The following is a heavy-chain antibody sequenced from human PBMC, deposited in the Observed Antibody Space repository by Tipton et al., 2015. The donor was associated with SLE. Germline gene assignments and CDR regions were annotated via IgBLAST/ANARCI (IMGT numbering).Heavy chain of an antibody. Sequence: TLSLTCAVYGGSFSGYYWSWIRQPPGKGLEWIGEINHSGSTNYKPSLKSRVTISVDTSKNQFSLKVSSVTAADTAVYYCARGLYGDDPAYWGQGTLVTVSS. CDR1: GGSFSGYY. J-gene: IGHJ4*02. D-gene: IGHD4-17*01. CDR3: ARGLYGDDPAY. V-gene: IGHV4-34*01. CDR2: INHSGST.